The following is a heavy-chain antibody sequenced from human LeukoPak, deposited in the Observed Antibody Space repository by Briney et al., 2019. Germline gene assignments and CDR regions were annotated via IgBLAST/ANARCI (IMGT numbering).Heavy chain of an antibody. V-gene: IGHV1-69*05. Sequence: ASVKVSCKASGYTFTSYAINWVRQAPGQGLEWMGGIIPVFGRPDYAQRFQGRVTITTDGSTSTTYMELSSLRYEDTAVYYCARIRFVNYQNYYMDVWGKGTTVTVSS. CDR2: IIPVFGRP. CDR3: ARIRFVNYQNYYMDV. CDR1: GYTFTSYA. D-gene: IGHD3-3*01. J-gene: IGHJ6*03.